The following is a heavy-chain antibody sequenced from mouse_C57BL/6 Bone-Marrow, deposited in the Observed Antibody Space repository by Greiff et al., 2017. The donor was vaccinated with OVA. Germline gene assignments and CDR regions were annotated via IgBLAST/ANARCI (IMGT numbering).Heavy chain of an antibody. CDR1: GFNIKDDY. CDR2: IDPENGDT. V-gene: IGHV14-4*01. Sequence: DVQLQESGAELVRPGASVKLSCTASGFNIKDDYMHWVKQRPEQGMEWIGWIDPENGDTEYASKFQGKATITADTSSNTAYLQRSSLTSEDTAVYYCTTPLYGILDYWGQGTTLTVSS. CDR3: TTPLYGILDY. D-gene: IGHD2-1*01. J-gene: IGHJ2*01.